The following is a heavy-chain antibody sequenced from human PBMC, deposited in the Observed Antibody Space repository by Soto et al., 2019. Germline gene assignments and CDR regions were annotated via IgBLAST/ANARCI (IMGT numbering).Heavy chain of an antibody. CDR1: GFSFSSHV. CDR2: ISGSGGGT. D-gene: IGHD3-3*01. V-gene: IGHV3-23*01. J-gene: IGHJ5*01. Sequence: EVQLLDSGGDLLQPGGSLRLSSAASGFSFSSHVMSWVRQAPGKGLEWVSSISGSGGGTYYADSVKGWFIISRDNSKNTLDLQMNSLRVEDTAVYFCAKDECDSWGQGTLVTVSS. CDR3: AKDECDS.